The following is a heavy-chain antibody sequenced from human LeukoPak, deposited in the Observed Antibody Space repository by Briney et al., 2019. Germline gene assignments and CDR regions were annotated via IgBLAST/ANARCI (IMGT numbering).Heavy chain of an antibody. Sequence: SETLSLTCAVYGGSFSGYYWSWIRQPPGKGLEWIGEINHSGSTNYNPSLKSRVTISVDTSKNQFSLKLSSVTAADTAVYYCARRGDRNRNYYYYYMDVWGKGTTVTVSS. CDR1: GGSFSGYY. CDR2: INHSGST. J-gene: IGHJ6*03. V-gene: IGHV4-34*01. CDR3: ARRGDRNRNYYYYYMDV. D-gene: IGHD3-10*01.